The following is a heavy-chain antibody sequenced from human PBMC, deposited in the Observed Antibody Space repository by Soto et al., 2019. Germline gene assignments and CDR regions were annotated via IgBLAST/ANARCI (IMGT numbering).Heavy chain of an antibody. CDR3: ARADKRLLFCMDV. V-gene: IGHV4-30-4*01. D-gene: IGHD3-3*01. CDR1: GGSISSGDYY. CDR2: IYYSGST. Sequence: SETLSLTCTVAGGSISSGDYYWSWIRQPPGKGLEWIGYIYYSGSTYYNPSLKSRVTISVDTSKNQFSLKLSSVTAEDTAVYYCARADKRLLFCMDVWGQGTTVPVS. J-gene: IGHJ6*02.